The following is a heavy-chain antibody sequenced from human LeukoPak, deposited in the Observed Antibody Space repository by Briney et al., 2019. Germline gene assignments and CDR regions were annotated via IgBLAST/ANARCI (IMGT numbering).Heavy chain of an antibody. CDR2: IYTSGST. D-gene: IGHD3-22*01. V-gene: IGHV4-4*07. Sequence: SETLSLTCTVSGGSISSYYWSWIRQPAGKGLEWIGRIYTSGSTNYNPSLKSRVTMSVDTSKNQFSLKLSSVTAADKAVYYCARVSGYYDSSGYYLDAFDIWGQGTMVTVSS. J-gene: IGHJ3*02. CDR1: GGSISSYY. CDR3: ARVSGYYDSSGYYLDAFDI.